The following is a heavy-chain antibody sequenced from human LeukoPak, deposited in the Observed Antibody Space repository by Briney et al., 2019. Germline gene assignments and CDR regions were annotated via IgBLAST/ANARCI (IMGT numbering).Heavy chain of an antibody. Sequence: SETLSLTCTVSGGSISGHYWSWIRQPPGKGLEWIGYIYYTGNTKYNPSLKSRVTISVDTSKNQFSLKLSSVTAADTAVYYCARESLTYDILTGYRKVGFDYWGQGTLVTVSS. CDR1: GGSISGHY. V-gene: IGHV4-59*11. J-gene: IGHJ4*02. CDR3: ARESLTYDILTGYRKVGFDY. D-gene: IGHD3-9*01. CDR2: IYYTGNT.